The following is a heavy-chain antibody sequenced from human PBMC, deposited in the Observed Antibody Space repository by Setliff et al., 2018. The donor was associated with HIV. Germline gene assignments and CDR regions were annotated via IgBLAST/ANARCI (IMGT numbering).Heavy chain of an antibody. V-gene: IGHV4-61*01. J-gene: IGHJ6*02. D-gene: IGHD4-17*01. CDR3: ARTAYDYGDYADEDYYYGMDV. Sequence: SETLSLTCTVSGGSISSDSYYWSWIRQPPGKGLEWIGYIYYSGSTNYNPSLKRRVTISVDTSKNQFSLKLSSVTAADTAVYYCARTAYDYGDYADEDYYYGMDVWGQGTTVTVSS. CDR2: IYYSGST. CDR1: GGSISSDSYY.